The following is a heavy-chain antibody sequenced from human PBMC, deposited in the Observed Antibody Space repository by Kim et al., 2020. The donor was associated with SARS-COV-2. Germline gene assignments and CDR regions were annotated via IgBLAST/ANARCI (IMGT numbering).Heavy chain of an antibody. CDR3: ANVADSSIEF. D-gene: IGHD6-6*01. V-gene: IGHV3-11*01. CDR1: GFTFSDDF. CDR2: ISDTSRIK. J-gene: IGHJ4*02. Sequence: GGSLRLSCAASGFTFSDDFMTWIRQVPGKGLEWLSYISDTSRIKWYADSVEGRFTISRDNVKKVLYLQMNSLGAEDTAIYYCANVADSSIEFWVRGTLVT.